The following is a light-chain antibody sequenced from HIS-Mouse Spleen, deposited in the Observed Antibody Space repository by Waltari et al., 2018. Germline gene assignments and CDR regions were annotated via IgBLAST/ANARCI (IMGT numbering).Light chain of an antibody. V-gene: IGLV2-14*03. Sequence: QPALTHPASVSGSPGQSITTPGPGPSMDVGGYNYVPGYQQHPGKAPKLMIYDVSNRPSGVSNRFSGSKSGNTASLTISGLQAEDEADYYCSSYTSSSTLVVFGGGTKLTVL. J-gene: IGLJ2*01. CDR3: SSYTSSSTLVV. CDR1: SMDVGGYNY. CDR2: DVS.